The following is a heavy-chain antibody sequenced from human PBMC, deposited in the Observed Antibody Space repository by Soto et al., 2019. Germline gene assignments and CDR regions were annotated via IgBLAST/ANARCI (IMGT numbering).Heavy chain of an antibody. CDR1: GFTFGNFA. J-gene: IGHJ4*02. CDR2: ISGNGGST. CDR3: AKTRATVTTRFFDY. D-gene: IGHD4-17*01. V-gene: IGHV3-23*01. Sequence: EVQLLESGGGLVQPGGSLRLSCAASGFTFGNFAMSWVRQAPGKGLQWVSAISGNGGSTYYPDSVKGRFIISRDNSKNTLYLQLSSLRAEDTAIYYCAKTRATVTTRFFDYWGQGTPVTVSS.